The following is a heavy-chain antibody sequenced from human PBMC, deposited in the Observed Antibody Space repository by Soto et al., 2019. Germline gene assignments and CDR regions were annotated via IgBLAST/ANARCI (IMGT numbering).Heavy chain of an antibody. CDR3: ARSVDVPGAHTEY. V-gene: IGHV4-59*01. CDR1: GGSISGSY. Sequence: SETRSLTCSVSGGSISGSYWSWIRQSPGKGLEWLGYVYYTGSTNYSTSLRSRVSISVDTSKNEFYLRLSSVTAADTAVYFCARSVDVPGAHTEYWGQGTKVIVSS. CDR2: VYYTGST. J-gene: IGHJ4*02. D-gene: IGHD2-8*02.